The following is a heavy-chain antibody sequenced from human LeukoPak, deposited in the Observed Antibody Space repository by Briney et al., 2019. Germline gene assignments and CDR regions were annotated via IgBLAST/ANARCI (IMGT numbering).Heavy chain of an antibody. CDR3: ARDASSGSFDY. J-gene: IGHJ4*02. V-gene: IGHV3-33*01. D-gene: IGHD6-25*01. Sequence: PGRSLRLSCAASGFTFSSYGMHWVRQAPGKGLERVAVIWYDGSNKYYADSVKGRFTISRDNSKNTLYLQMNSLRAEDTAVYYCARDASSGSFDYWGQGTLVTVSS. CDR2: IWYDGSNK. CDR1: GFTFSSYG.